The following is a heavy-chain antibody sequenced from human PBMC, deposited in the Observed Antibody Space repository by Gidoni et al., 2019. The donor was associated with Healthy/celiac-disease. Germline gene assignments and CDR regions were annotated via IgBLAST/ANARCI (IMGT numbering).Heavy chain of an antibody. CDR1: GFTFSGSA. CDR3: VAGGIAVAGPVDY. CDR2: IRSKANSYAT. D-gene: IGHD6-19*01. Sequence: LKLSCAASGFTFSGSAMHWVRQASGKGLEWVGRIRSKANSYATAYAASVKGRFTISRDDSKNTAYLQMNSLKTEDTAVYYCVAGGIAVAGPVDYWGQGTLGTVSS. V-gene: IGHV3-73*01. J-gene: IGHJ4*02.